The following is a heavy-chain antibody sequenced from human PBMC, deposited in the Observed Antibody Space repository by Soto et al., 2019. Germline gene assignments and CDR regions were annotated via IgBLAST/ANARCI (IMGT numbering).Heavy chain of an antibody. J-gene: IGHJ6*02. CDR3: ARGEDSSSSGDYYYYGMDV. CDR1: GGTFSSYA. V-gene: IGHV1-69*01. Sequence: QVQLVQSGAEVKKPGSSVKVSCKASGGTFSSYAISWVRQAPGQGLEWMGGIIPIFGTANYAQKFQGRVTITADESTSTAYRELSSLRSEDTAVYYCARGEDSSSSGDYYYYGMDVWGQGTTVTVSS. D-gene: IGHD6-6*01. CDR2: IIPIFGTA.